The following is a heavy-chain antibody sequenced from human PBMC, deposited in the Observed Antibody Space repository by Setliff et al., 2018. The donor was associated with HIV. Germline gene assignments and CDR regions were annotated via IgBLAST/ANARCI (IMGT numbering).Heavy chain of an antibody. Sequence: PGGSLRLSCAASGFIFNNYAMTWVRQAPGKGLEWVSVIYSGGRSTYYADSVKGRFTISRDNSKNTLYLQMNSLRVDDTAVYYCAKCVGTSYFDYWGQGTLVTVSS. CDR2: IYSGGRST. V-gene: IGHV3-23*03. CDR1: GFIFNNYA. J-gene: IGHJ4*02. CDR3: AKCVGTSYFDY. D-gene: IGHD1-26*01.